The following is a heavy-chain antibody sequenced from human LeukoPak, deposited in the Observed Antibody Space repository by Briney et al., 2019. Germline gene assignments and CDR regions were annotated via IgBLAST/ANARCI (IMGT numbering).Heavy chain of an antibody. CDR3: ARGHDYGDLNENYYYYYMDV. Sequence: GGSLRLSCAASGFTFSSYGMSWVRQAPGKGLEWVSAISGSGGHTYYADSVKGRFTISRDNAKNSLYLQMNSLRAEDTAVYYCARGHDYGDLNENYYYYYMDVWGKGTTVTISS. CDR2: ISGSGGHT. J-gene: IGHJ6*03. V-gene: IGHV3-23*01. CDR1: GFTFSSYG. D-gene: IGHD4-17*01.